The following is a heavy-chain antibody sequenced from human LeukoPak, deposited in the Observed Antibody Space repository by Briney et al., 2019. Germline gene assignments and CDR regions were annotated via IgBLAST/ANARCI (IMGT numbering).Heavy chain of an antibody. J-gene: IGHJ4*02. Sequence: GASVKVSCKASGYTFTSYGISWVRQAPRQGLEWMGWINPNNGGANSAQRFQGRVTLTSDTSITTAYMELSSLRSDDTAVYYCATVGAGDYDDCWGQGTLVTVSS. CDR1: GYTFTSYG. CDR3: ATVGAGDYDDC. D-gene: IGHD3-16*01. V-gene: IGHV1-2*02. CDR2: INPNNGGA.